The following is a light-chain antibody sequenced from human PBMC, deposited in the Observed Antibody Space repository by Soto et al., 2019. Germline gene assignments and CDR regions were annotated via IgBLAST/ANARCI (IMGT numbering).Light chain of an antibody. Sequence: DIQMSQSPSTLSASIGDRVTITCRASQSISGWLAWYQQKPGKAPNLLIYKASTLESGVPSRFSGSGSGTEFTLTISSPQPDDFATYYCQQYNSYRTFGQGTKVDIK. CDR2: KAS. J-gene: IGKJ1*01. CDR1: QSISGW. CDR3: QQYNSYRT. V-gene: IGKV1-5*03.